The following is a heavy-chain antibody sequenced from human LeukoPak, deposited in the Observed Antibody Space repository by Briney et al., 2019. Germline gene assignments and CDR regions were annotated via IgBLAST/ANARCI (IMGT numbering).Heavy chain of an antibody. D-gene: IGHD1/OR15-1a*01. V-gene: IGHV3-11*04. CDR2: ISSSGSTI. Sequence: PGGSLRLSCAASGFTFSDYYMSWLRQAPRKGLEWVSYISSSGSTIYYADSVKGRFTISRDNAKNSLYLQMNSLRAEDTAVYYCARVLLEHEYFDYWGQGTLVTVSS. J-gene: IGHJ4*02. CDR3: ARVLLEHEYFDY. CDR1: GFTFSDYY.